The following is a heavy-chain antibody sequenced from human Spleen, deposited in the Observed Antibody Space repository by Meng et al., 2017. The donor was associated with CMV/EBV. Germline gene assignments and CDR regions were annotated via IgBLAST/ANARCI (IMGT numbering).Heavy chain of an antibody. Sequence: SGGSVSSGSYYWSWIRQPPGKGLEWIGYIYHSGSTNYNPSLKSRVTISVDTSKNQFSLKLSSVTAADTAVYYCARTYYDILTGSDYWGQGTLVTVSS. D-gene: IGHD3-9*01. V-gene: IGHV4-61*01. J-gene: IGHJ4*02. CDR1: GGSVSSGSYY. CDR2: IYHSGST. CDR3: ARTYYDILTGSDY.